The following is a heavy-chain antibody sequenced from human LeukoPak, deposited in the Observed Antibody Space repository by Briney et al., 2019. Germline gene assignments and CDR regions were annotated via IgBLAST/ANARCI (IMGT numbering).Heavy chain of an antibody. CDR3: ARNRRIQLWLRVFDY. V-gene: IGHV4-34*01. D-gene: IGHD5-18*01. CDR1: GFTFSDYY. CDR2: INHSGST. J-gene: IGHJ4*02. Sequence: PGGSLRLSCAASGFTFSDYYMSWIRQPPGKGLEWIGEINHSGSTNYNPSLKSRVTISVDTSKNQFSLKLSSVTAADTAVYYCARNRRIQLWLRVFDYWGQGTLVTVSS.